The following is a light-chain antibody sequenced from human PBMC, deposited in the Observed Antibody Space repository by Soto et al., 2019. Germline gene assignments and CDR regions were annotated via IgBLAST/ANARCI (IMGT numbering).Light chain of an antibody. CDR3: QLYCSSPRT. CDR1: QSVRRTY. Sequence: DIVLTQSPGTLSLSPGARATLSCRASQSVRRTYLAWYQQKPGQAPRLLIYGASSRATGIPDRFSGSGSGTDFTLTISRLEAENFAVYYCQLYCSSPRTCGQGTKVEVK. J-gene: IGKJ1*01. CDR2: GAS. V-gene: IGKV3-20*01.